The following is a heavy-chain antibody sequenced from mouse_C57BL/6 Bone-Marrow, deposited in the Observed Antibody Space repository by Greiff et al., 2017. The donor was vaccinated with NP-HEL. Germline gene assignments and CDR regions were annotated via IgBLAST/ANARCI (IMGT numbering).Heavy chain of an antibody. D-gene: IGHD4-1*01. J-gene: IGHJ4*01. CDR3: ARHEWPGYAMDY. V-gene: IGHV1-62-2*01. Sequence: VQLVESGAELVKPGASVKLSCKASGYTFTEYTIHWVKQRPGQGLEWIGWFYPGSGSIKYNEKFKDKATLTADKSSSTVYMELSRLTSEDSAVYFCARHEWPGYAMDYWGQGTSVTVSS. CDR1: GYTFTEYT. CDR2: FYPGSGSI.